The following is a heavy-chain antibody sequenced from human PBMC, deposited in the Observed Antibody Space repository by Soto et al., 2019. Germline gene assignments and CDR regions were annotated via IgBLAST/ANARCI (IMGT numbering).Heavy chain of an antibody. CDR1: GFTFSNAW. V-gene: IGHV3-15*01. CDR3: TTGERVRGLAGWFDP. Sequence: GGSLRLSCAASGFTFSNAWMSWVRQAPGKGLEWVGRIKSKTDGGTTDYAAPVKGRFTISRDDSKNALYLQMNSLKTEDTAVYYCTTGERVRGLAGWFDPWGQGTLVTVSS. D-gene: IGHD3-10*01. J-gene: IGHJ5*02. CDR2: IKSKTDGGTT.